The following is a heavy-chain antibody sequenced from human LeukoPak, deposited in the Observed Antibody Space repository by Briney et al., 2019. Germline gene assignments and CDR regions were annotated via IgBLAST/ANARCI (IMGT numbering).Heavy chain of an antibody. CDR3: VKGGWGATVHI. CDR2: VSDSGDTT. V-gene: IGHV3-23*01. J-gene: IGHJ3*02. CDR1: GFTFSDYA. Sequence: GGSLRLSCVASGFTFSDYAMTWVRQAPGKGPEWVSGVSDSGDTTYYADSVKGRFTISRDNSKNTLYLQMHNLTVEDTALYYCVKGGWGATVHIWGQETMVTVSS. D-gene: IGHD1-26*01.